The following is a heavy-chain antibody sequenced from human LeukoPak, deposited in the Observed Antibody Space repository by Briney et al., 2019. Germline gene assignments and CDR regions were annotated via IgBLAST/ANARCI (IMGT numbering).Heavy chain of an antibody. Sequence: SETLSLTCTVSGGSISSSSYYWGWIRQPPGKGLEWIGSIYYSGSTYYNPSLKTRVTISVDTSKNQFSLKLSSVTAADTAVYYCARRYYDILTGYYYYFDYWGQGTLVTVSS. CDR3: ARRYYDILTGYYYYFDY. CDR1: GGSISSSSYY. V-gene: IGHV4-39*01. CDR2: IYYSGST. D-gene: IGHD3-9*01. J-gene: IGHJ4*02.